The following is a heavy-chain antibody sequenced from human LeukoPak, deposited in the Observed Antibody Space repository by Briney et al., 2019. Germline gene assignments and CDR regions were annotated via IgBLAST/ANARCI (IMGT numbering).Heavy chain of an antibody. D-gene: IGHD3-10*01. V-gene: IGHV4-38-2*02. CDR1: GYSISSGYY. CDR3: ARDRPPNLLLWFGESSNWFDP. CDR2: IYHSGNT. J-gene: IGHJ5*02. Sequence: SETLSLTCAVSGYSISSGYYWGWIRQPPGKGLEGIGSIYHSGNTYYNPSLKSRVTISVDTSKNQFSLKLSSVTAADTAVYYCARDRPPNLLLWFGESSNWFDPWGQGTLVTVSS.